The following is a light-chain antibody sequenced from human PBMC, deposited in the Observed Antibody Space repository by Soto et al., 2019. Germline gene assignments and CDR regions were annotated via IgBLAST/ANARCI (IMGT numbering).Light chain of an antibody. V-gene: IGKV1-33*01. CDR3: QQYDNLPIT. Sequence: DIQMTQSPSSLSASVGDRVTITCQASQDISNYLNWYQQKPGKAPKFLIYDASNLETGVPSRFSGSGSGTDFTFTISSLQPEDIATYYCQQYDNLPITFGQGTRLEIK. CDR1: QDISNY. J-gene: IGKJ5*01. CDR2: DAS.